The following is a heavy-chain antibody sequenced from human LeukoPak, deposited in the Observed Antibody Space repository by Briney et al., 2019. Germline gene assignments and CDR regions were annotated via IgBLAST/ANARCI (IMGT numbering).Heavy chain of an antibody. J-gene: IGHJ1*01. CDR1: GFTFSSYS. Sequence: TGGSLRLSCAASGFTFSSYSMNWVRQAPGKGLEWVSSISSSSSYIYYADSVKGRFTISRDNSKNTLYLQMNSLRAEDTAVYYCASLMVRGVTTEYFKHWGQGTLVTVSS. CDR3: ASLMVRGVTTEYFKH. D-gene: IGHD3-10*01. V-gene: IGHV3-21*01. CDR2: ISSSSSYI.